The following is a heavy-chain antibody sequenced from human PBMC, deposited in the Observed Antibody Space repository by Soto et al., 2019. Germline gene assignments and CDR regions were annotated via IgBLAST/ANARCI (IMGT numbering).Heavy chain of an antibody. CDR2: INRSGST. CDR1: GGSFSGYY. Sequence: PSETLSLTCAVYGGSFSGYYWTWIRQPPGKGLEWIGEINRSGSTNCNPSLKSRVTISVDTSKNQFSLKLTSVTAADTAVYYCASSSNKRGYSYGPDYWGPGILVTVSS. D-gene: IGHD5-18*01. CDR3: ASSSNKRGYSYGPDY. V-gene: IGHV4-34*01. J-gene: IGHJ4*02.